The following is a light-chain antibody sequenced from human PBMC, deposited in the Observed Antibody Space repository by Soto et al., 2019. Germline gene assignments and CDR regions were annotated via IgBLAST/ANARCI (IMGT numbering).Light chain of an antibody. Sequence: EIVMTQSPLSLPVTPGEPASISCRSSQSLLHSNGYTYLDWYLQKPGQSPYLLIYLGSNRASGVPDRFSGSGSGTDFTLKISRVEAEDVGVYYCMQPLQTPYTFGQGTKLEI. CDR2: LGS. CDR1: QSLLHSNGYTY. V-gene: IGKV2-28*01. CDR3: MQPLQTPYT. J-gene: IGKJ2*01.